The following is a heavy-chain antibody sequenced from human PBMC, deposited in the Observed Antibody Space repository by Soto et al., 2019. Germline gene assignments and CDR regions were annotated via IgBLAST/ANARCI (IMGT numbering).Heavy chain of an antibody. D-gene: IGHD2-2*01. CDR2: MNPNSGAT. V-gene: IGHV1-2*06. Sequence: ASLTVSCKASGYTVTGYFIHWLRHAPGQGLEWMGRMNPNSGATNYALKFQERVNMTRDTSINTAYMELSSLRSDDTAIFYCANLPTIHDWFDPSGQGTLFTFSS. CDR3: ANLPTIHDWFDP. J-gene: IGHJ5*02. CDR1: GYTVTGYF.